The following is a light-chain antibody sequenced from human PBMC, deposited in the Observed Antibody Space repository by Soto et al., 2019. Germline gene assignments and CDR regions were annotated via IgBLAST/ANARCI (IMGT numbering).Light chain of an antibody. CDR3: QHYNNWPPWT. CDR2: GAS. Sequence: EVVMTQSPATLSVSPGERATLSCRSSQSVSINLAWYQQKPSQAPRLLIYGASTRATGIPARFSGSGSGTEFTLTISSLQSDDVAVYYCQHYNNWPPWTFGQGTKVYSK. J-gene: IGKJ1*01. V-gene: IGKV3-15*01. CDR1: QSVSIN.